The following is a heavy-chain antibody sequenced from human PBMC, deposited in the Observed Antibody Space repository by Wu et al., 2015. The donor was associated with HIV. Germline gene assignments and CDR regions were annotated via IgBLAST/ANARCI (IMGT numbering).Heavy chain of an antibody. J-gene: IGHJ4*02. CDR3: ATEGGYYLTTGLDS. D-gene: IGHD3-10*01. CDR2: IIPIFNTA. CDR1: GTTFSSHS. V-gene: IGHV1-69*13. Sequence: QVQLVQSGAEVRKPKSSVKVSCKASGTTFSSHSISWIRQAPGQGLEWMGRIIPIFNTADYSQRFQGRVTITADESTNTAYMQLSSLRFDDTAIYYCATEGGYYLTTGLDSWGQGTLVTVSS.